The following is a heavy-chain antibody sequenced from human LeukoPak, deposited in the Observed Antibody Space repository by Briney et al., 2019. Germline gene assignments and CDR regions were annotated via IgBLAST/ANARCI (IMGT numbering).Heavy chain of an antibody. D-gene: IGHD2/OR15-2a*01. CDR2: INSDGSST. Sequence: GGSLRLSCAASGFTFSRYWMHWVRQTPGKGLVWVSRINSDGSSTRYADSVKGRFTISRDNAKKTLYLQMNSLRADDTAVYYCAGQYFGFDYWGQGTLVTVSS. CDR3: AGQYFGFDY. J-gene: IGHJ4*02. CDR1: GFTFSRYW. V-gene: IGHV3-74*01.